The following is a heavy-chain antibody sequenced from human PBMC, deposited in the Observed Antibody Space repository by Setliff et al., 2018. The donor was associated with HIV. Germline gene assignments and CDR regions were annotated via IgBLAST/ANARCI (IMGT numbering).Heavy chain of an antibody. CDR3: ARPCKLYYFDY. D-gene: IGHD1-1*01. V-gene: IGHV3-74*01. CDR2: INRDGSSS. Sequence: HPGGSLRLTCAASGFTFSSYWMHWVRQAPGKGLVWVSRINRDGSSSSYADSVKGRFTISRDNAKNTLYLQMNSLRAEDTAVYYCARPCKLYYFDYWGQGTLVTVSS. CDR1: GFTFSSYW. J-gene: IGHJ4*02.